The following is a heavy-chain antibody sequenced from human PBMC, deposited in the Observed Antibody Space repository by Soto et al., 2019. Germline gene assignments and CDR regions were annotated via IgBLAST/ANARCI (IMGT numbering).Heavy chain of an antibody. D-gene: IGHD1-1*01. V-gene: IGHV3-23*01. CDR3: AKDLVPRTGASQVGWFDP. Sequence: HLGGSLRLSCAASGFTFSSYAMSWVRQAPGKGLEWVSAISGSGGSTYYADSVKGRFTISRDNSKNTLYLQMNSLRAEDTAVYYCAKDLVPRTGASQVGWFDPWGQGTLVTVSS. J-gene: IGHJ5*02. CDR1: GFTFSSYA. CDR2: ISGSGGST.